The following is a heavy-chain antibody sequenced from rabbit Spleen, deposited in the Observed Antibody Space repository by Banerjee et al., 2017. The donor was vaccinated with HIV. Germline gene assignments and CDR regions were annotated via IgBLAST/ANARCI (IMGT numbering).Heavy chain of an antibody. D-gene: IGHD7-1*01. CDR1: GFSFSSSDY. Sequence: QSLEESGGDLVKPEGSLTLTCKASGFSFSSSDYICWVRQAPGKGLEWISCIAGSSSGFTNAAAWATGRSPISKTSATTVTLQMTSLTVADTATYFCARDEVYAGYAGFVYAFVHYFDLWGPGPWSPS. J-gene: IGHJ4*01. CDR2: IAGSSSGFT. V-gene: IGHV1S40*01. CDR3: ARDEVYAGYAGFVYAFVHYFDL.